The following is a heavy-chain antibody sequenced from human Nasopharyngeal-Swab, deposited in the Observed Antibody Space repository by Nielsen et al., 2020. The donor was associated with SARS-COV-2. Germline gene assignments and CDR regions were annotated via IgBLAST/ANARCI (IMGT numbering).Heavy chain of an antibody. J-gene: IGHJ3*01. CDR1: GFNFNNFG. CDR2: ISYEGSKT. CDR3: AKATQIFWFGQFRNDAFDV. D-gene: IGHD3-10*01. Sequence: GESLKISCAASGFNFNNFGMHWIRQAPGKGLEWVAVISYEGSKTSYADFVKGRFAISRDHSTNTLSLQMSSLRPDDTAVYYCAKATQIFWFGQFRNDAFDVWGRGTMVTVSS. V-gene: IGHV3-30*18.